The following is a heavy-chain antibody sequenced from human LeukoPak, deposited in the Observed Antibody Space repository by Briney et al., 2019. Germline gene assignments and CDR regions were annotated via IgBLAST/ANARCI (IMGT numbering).Heavy chain of an antibody. V-gene: IGHV3-23*01. CDR3: AKDPTGSYFDY. D-gene: IGHD3-10*01. J-gene: IGHJ4*02. CDR2: ISGSGGST. CDR1: GLTFSSYD. Sequence: AGSLTLSCPAPGLTFSSYDMSWVRQAPGKEMEWVSAISGSGGSTYYADSVKGRFTISRDNSKNTLYLQMNSLRAEDTAVYYCAKDPTGSYFDYWGQGTLVTVSS.